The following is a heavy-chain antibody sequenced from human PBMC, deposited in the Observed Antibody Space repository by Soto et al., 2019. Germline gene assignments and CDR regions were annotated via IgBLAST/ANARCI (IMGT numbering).Heavy chain of an antibody. J-gene: IGHJ6*02. Sequence: TSETLSLTCTASGGSISSGGYYWTWIRQHPGKGLEWIGYNYYSGITYYNPSLKSRVTISLDTSKNQFSLKLSSVTAADTAVYYCARGSSIAGLYYGMDVWGQGTTVTVSS. D-gene: IGHD6-6*01. CDR1: GGSISSGGYY. V-gene: IGHV4-31*03. CDR2: NYYSGIT. CDR3: ARGSSIAGLYYGMDV.